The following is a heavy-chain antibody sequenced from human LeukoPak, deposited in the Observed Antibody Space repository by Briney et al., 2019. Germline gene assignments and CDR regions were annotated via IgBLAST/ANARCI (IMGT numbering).Heavy chain of an antibody. J-gene: IGHJ4*02. D-gene: IGHD2-15*01. Sequence: PGGSLRLSCAASGFTFSNYWMSWVRQAPGKGLEWVANMKQDGSEKYYVDSVKGRFTISRDNSKNTLYLQMNSLRAEDTAVYYCAKVGYCSGGNCYRTFDFWGQGTLVTVSS. V-gene: IGHV3-7*05. CDR3: AKVGYCSGGNCYRTFDF. CDR1: GFTFSNYW. CDR2: MKQDGSEK.